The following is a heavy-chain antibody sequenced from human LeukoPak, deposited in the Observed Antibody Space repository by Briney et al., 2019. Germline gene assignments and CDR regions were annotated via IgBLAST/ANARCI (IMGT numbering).Heavy chain of an antibody. CDR3: ARDTYYDFWSGEPAYHYGMDV. D-gene: IGHD3-3*01. Sequence: ASVKVSCKASGYTFTSYGISWVRQAPGQGLEWMGWISAYNGNTNYAQKLQGRVTMTTDTSTSTAYMELRSLRSDDTAVYYCARDTYYDFWSGEPAYHYGMDVWGQGTTVTVSS. CDR1: GYTFTSYG. V-gene: IGHV1-18*01. J-gene: IGHJ6*02. CDR2: ISAYNGNT.